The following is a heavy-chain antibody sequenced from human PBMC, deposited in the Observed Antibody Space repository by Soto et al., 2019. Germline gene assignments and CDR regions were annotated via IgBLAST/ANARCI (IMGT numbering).Heavy chain of an antibody. V-gene: IGHV3-23*01. CDR2: ISGSGDST. Sequence: EVQLLESGGGLVQPGGSLRLSCAASGLTFSNYVMTWVRQAPGKGLAWVSEISGSGDSTYYADSVKDRFTISRDNSKNMLYLQMNSLRGEDNAIYYCAGGDFWGQGTLVTVSS. D-gene: IGHD3-16*01. CDR3: AGGDF. J-gene: IGHJ4*02. CDR1: GLTFSNYV.